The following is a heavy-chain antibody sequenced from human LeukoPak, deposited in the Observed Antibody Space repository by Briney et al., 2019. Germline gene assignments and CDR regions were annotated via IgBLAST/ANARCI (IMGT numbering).Heavy chain of an antibody. Sequence: ASVKVSCKPSGYVFTACHMHWVRQAPGQGLEWKGRIIPNSGATNYAQNFQGRVTMTRDTSISTAYMELSRLSPDDTAVYYCARGISGGFDIWGQGTMVTVSS. CDR3: ARGISGGFDI. J-gene: IGHJ3*02. CDR1: GYVFTACH. V-gene: IGHV1-2*06. CDR2: IIPNSGAT. D-gene: IGHD2-21*01.